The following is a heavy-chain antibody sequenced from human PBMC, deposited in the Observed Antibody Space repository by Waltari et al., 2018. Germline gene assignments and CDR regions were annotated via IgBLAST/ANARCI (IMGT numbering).Heavy chain of an antibody. J-gene: IGHJ3*01. CDR3: ATRGGLAFDF. Sequence: EVQLVESGGGLVQPGRSLRLSCVASGFTFDDYAMHWVRQAPGKGLEWVAGISWKSGSKEYADSVKGRFTISRDNAKNSLYLQMNSLTPEDTALYFCATRGGLAFDFWGQGTMVTVSS. D-gene: IGHD3-16*01. CDR2: ISWKSGSK. CDR1: GFTFDDYA. V-gene: IGHV3-9*01.